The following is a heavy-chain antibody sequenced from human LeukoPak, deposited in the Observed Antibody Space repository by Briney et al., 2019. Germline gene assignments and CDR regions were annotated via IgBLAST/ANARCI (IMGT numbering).Heavy chain of an antibody. CDR2: IKYGGSA. D-gene: IGHD3-16*01. CDR1: TGSISSGCSY. Sequence: SETLSLTWTLSTGSISSGCSYSGWIRQPPGKGLEWIGSIKYGGSAFYNPPLKSRVTVSADTSKYEFSLRLTSVTAADAAVDYCAILLRGALRYYYLDLWGKGTTVIVSS. J-gene: IGHJ6*03. V-gene: IGHV4-39*01. CDR3: AILLRGALRYYYLDL.